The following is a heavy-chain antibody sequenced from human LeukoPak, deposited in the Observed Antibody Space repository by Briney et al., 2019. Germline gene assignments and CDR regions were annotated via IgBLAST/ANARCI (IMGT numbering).Heavy chain of an antibody. CDR3: ARVPGTVTRRVVYGMDV. D-gene: IGHD4-11*01. CDR2: ISSSSSYI. Sequence: GGSLRLSCAASGFTFSSYSMNWVRQAPGKGLEWVSSISSSSSYIYYADSVKGRFTISRDNAKNSLYLQMNSLRAEDTAVYYCARVPGTVTRRVVYGMDVWGQGTTVTVSS. CDR1: GFTFSSYS. J-gene: IGHJ6*02. V-gene: IGHV3-21*01.